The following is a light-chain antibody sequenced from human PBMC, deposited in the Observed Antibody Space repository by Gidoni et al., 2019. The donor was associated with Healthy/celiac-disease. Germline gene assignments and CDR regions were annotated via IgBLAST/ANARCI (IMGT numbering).Light chain of an antibody. Sequence: EIVLTQSPGTLSLSPWERATLSCRASQSVSSSYLAGYQQKPGQAPRHLIYGASSRATGLPDRFSGSGSGTDFTLTISRREPEDFAVYYCQQYGSSPPVTFGQGTRLEIK. CDR1: QSVSSSY. J-gene: IGKJ5*01. CDR3: QQYGSSPPVT. V-gene: IGKV3-20*01. CDR2: GAS.